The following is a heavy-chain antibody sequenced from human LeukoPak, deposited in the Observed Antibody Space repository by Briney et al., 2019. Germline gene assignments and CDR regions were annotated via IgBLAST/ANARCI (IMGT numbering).Heavy chain of an antibody. CDR1: GGSISNYY. CDR3: ARDNRYCIGGTCYSGQDY. J-gene: IGHJ4*02. V-gene: IGHV4-4*07. Sequence: PSETLSLTCTVSGGSISNYYWNWIRQPAGKGLEWIGRIYASGTINYNPSLKSRVTMSLDTSKSQFSLILSSVTAADTAVYYCARDNRYCIGGTCYSGQDYWGQGNLVTVSS. D-gene: IGHD2-15*01. CDR2: IYASGTI.